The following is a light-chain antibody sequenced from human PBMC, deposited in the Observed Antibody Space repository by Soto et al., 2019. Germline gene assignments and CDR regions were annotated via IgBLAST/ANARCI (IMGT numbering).Light chain of an antibody. V-gene: IGKV2-30*01. CDR3: MQGTRWTRT. CDR1: QSLVYSDGNTY. Sequence: DVVMTQSPLSLPVTLGQPASISCRSSQSLVYSDGNTYLHWFQQRPGQSPRRLIYEVSNRDSGVPDRFSGSGAGTDFTLKISRVEADDVGVYYCMQGTRWTRTFGQGTRLEIK. CDR2: EVS. J-gene: IGKJ5*01.